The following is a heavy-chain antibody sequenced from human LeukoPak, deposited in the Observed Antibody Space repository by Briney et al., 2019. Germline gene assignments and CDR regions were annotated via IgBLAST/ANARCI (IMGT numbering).Heavy chain of an antibody. V-gene: IGHV4-39*01. J-gene: IGHJ4*02. D-gene: IGHD1-20*01. CDR3: ARRPITVAPYFFDS. CDR2: LYYIESP. CDR1: GASISTSAYS. Sequence: SETLSLTCTVSGASISTSAYSWGWIRQPPGKGLEWIGLYYIESPYYNPSLKGRLTLNVDASKSQLSLTLTSVTAADTAVYYRARRPITVAPYFFDSWGQGLLVTVSS.